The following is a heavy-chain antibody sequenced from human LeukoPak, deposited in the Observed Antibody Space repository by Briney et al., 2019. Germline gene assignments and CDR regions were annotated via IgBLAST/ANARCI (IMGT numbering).Heavy chain of an antibody. J-gene: IGHJ6*02. D-gene: IGHD4-17*01. CDR3: ARRDGNYVGDYYYYYGMDV. Sequence: GASVKVSCKASGYTFSSFYMHWVRQAPGQGPEWMGIINPNGGSTSYAQKFQGRVTMTRDTSTSTVYMELSSLRSEDTAVYYCARRDGNYVGDYYYYYGMDVWGQGTTVTVSS. V-gene: IGHV1-46*01. CDR1: GYTFSSFY. CDR2: INPNGGST.